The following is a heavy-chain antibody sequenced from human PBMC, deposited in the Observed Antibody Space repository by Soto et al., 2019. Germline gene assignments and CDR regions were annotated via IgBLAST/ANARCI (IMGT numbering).Heavy chain of an antibody. D-gene: IGHD3-10*01. CDR2: IYHSVTF. CDR3: ARAQFYSGSGRYNNLMFDP. J-gene: IGHJ5*02. V-gene: IGHV4-30-2*01. Sequence: PSETLSLTVAVSGGPISAAGDSWILIRQPPRVGLEWIVYIYHSVTFLYNPSLKTRLTMSLDRSNNQFSLTPNSVTAADTAVYYCARAQFYSGSGRYNNLMFDPWGQGIQVTVSS. CDR1: GGPISAAGDS.